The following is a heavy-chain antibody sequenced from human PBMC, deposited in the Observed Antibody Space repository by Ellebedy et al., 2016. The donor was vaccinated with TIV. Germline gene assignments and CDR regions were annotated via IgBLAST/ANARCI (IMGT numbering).Heavy chain of an antibody. CDR1: GYKFPNYW. D-gene: IGHD1-26*01. J-gene: IGHJ4*02. V-gene: IGHV5-51*01. Sequence: GESLKIPCKGPGYKFPNYWIGWVRQMPGNGLEWMGIVWPGDDDARYSPFFQGQVTISVDKSLSTAYLPWSILRASASAMYDCARQGGSYRANLDSWGQGTLVTVSS. CDR2: VWPGDDDA. CDR3: ARQGGSYRANLDS.